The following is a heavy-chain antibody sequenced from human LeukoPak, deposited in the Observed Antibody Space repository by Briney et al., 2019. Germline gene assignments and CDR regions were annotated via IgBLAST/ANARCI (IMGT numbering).Heavy chain of an antibody. CDR3: ARDSLDYYGSGSFYLDS. V-gene: IGHV3-33*01. Sequence: GGSLRLSCAASGFTFSNYGIHWVRQAPGKGLEWVAVIWYDESNKYYADSVKGRFTISRDNSKNTVHFQMNSLRAEDTAVYYCARDSLDYYGSGSFYLDSWGQGTLVTASS. CDR1: GFTFSNYG. CDR2: IWYDESNK. J-gene: IGHJ4*02. D-gene: IGHD3-10*01.